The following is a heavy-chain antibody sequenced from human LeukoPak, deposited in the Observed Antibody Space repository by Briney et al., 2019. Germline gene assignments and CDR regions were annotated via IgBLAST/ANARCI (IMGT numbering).Heavy chain of an antibody. J-gene: IGHJ6*03. V-gene: IGHV3-30-3*01. CDR3: ARARAYEQPDYYYYMDV. CDR2: ISYDGSNK. D-gene: IGHD6-13*01. CDR1: GFTFSSYA. Sequence: PGGSLRLSCAASGFTFSSYAMHWVRQAPGKGLEWVAVISYDGSNKYYADSVEGRFTISRDNSKNTLYLQMNSLRAEDTAVYYCARARAYEQPDYYYYMDVWGKGTTVTVSS.